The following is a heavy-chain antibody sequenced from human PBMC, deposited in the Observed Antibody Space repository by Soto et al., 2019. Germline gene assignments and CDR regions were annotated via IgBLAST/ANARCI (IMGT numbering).Heavy chain of an antibody. CDR2: IYYSGST. Sequence: PAETLSLTCTVSGGSVSSGSYYWSWIRQPPGKGLEWIGYIYYSGSTNYNPSLQSRVTISVDTSKNQFSLKLSSVTAADTAVHYCASEAYYDCPSCDGHNWFDPWGQGTLVTVS. D-gene: IGHD3-3*01. J-gene: IGHJ5*02. V-gene: IGHV4-61*01. CDR3: ASEAYYDCPSCDGHNWFDP. CDR1: GGSVSSGSYY.